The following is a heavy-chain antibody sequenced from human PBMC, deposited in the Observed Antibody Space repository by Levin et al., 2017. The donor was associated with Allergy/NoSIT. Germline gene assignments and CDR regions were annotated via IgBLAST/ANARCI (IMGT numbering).Heavy chain of an antibody. CDR3: ARDQGSRRFPYYYYYYMDV. D-gene: IGHD6-13*01. V-gene: IGHV3-74*01. CDR2: INSDGSST. CDR1: GFTFSSYW. J-gene: IGHJ6*03. Sequence: GGSLRLSCAASGFTFSSYWMHWVRQAPGKGLVWVSRINSDGSSTSYADSVKGRFTISRDNAKNTLYLQMNSLRAEDTAVYYCARDQGSRRFPYYYYYYMDVWGKGTTVTVSS.